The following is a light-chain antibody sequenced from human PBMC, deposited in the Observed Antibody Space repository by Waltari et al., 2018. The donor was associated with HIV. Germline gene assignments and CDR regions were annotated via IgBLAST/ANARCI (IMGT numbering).Light chain of an antibody. J-gene: IGLJ1*01. Sequence: QSALTQPASVSGSPGQSITISCPGTSNDSGSSNCVSWHQQHPGEAPTLIIHDVSDRPSGISNRFSGSKSGNTASLTISGLQTEDEADYYCSSYTSSITYVFGSGTRVTVL. CDR3: SSYTSSITYV. V-gene: IGLV2-14*03. CDR2: DVS. CDR1: SNDSGSSNC.